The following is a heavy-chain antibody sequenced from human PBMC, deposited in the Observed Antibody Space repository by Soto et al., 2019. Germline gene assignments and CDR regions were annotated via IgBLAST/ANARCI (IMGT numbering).Heavy chain of an antibody. D-gene: IGHD3-3*01. CDR3: ARENPDNFGVVTNCFHP. V-gene: IGHV4-59*01. CDR1: GGSISSYY. CDR2: IYYSGST. J-gene: IGHJ5*02. Sequence: PSETLSLTCTVSGGSISSYYWSWIRQPPGKGLEWIGYIYYSGSTNYNPSLKSRVTISVDTSKNQFSLKLSSVTAADTAVYYCARENPDNFGVVTNCFHPWARGTRVTFPS.